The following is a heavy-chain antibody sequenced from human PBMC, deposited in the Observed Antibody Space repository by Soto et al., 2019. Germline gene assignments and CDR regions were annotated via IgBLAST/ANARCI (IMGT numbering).Heavy chain of an antibody. J-gene: IGHJ6*02. Sequence: GGSLILSCAASGFTFSSYAMHWVRQAPGKGLEWVAVISYDGSNKYYADSVKGRFTISRDNSKNTLYLQMNSLRAEDTAVYYCASGGMVRGVTYYYYYYGMDVWGQGTTVTVS. CDR3: ASGGMVRGVTYYYYYYGMDV. V-gene: IGHV3-30-3*01. D-gene: IGHD3-10*01. CDR1: GFTFSSYA. CDR2: ISYDGSNK.